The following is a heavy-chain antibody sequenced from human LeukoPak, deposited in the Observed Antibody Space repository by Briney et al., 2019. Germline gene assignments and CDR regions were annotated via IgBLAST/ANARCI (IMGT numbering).Heavy chain of an antibody. CDR2: IKQDGSEK. CDR1: GFTFSSYW. J-gene: IGHJ5*02. Sequence: GGSLRLSCAASGFTFSSYWMSWVRQAPGKGLEWVANIKQDGSEKYYVDSVKGRFTISRDNAKNSLYLQMNSLRAEDTAVYYCAREGHCSSTSCYGFWFDPWGQGTLVTVSS. V-gene: IGHV3-7*03. CDR3: AREGHCSSTSCYGFWFDP. D-gene: IGHD2-2*01.